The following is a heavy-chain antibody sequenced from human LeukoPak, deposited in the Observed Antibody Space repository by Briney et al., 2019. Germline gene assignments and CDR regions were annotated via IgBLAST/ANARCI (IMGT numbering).Heavy chain of an antibody. Sequence: GGSLRLSCAASGFTFSSYSMNWVRQAPGKGLEWVSSVSSSSSYIYYADSVKGRFTISRDNAKNSLYLQMNSLRAEDTAVYYCARGNALDYGGGQAGDYWGQGTLVTVSS. D-gene: IGHD4-23*01. V-gene: IGHV3-21*01. CDR1: GFTFSSYS. CDR3: ARGNALDYGGGQAGDY. J-gene: IGHJ4*02. CDR2: VSSSSSYI.